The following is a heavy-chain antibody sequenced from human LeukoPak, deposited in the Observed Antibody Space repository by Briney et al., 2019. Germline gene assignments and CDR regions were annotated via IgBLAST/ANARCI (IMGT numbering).Heavy chain of an antibody. Sequence: GESLKISCKGSGYDFFYYWIGWVRQMPGEGLEWMGIIYPGDSETRYSPSFQGQVTISADKSINTAYLQWRSLEASDTAMYYCVGKVTLGCFDPWGQGTLVTVSS. J-gene: IGHJ5*02. CDR1: GYDFFYYW. CDR3: VGKVTLGCFDP. D-gene: IGHD1-26*01. CDR2: IYPGDSET. V-gene: IGHV5-51*01.